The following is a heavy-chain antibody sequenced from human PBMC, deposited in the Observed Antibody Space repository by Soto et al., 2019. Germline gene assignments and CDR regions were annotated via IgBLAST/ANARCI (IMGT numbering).Heavy chain of an antibody. J-gene: IGHJ5*01. V-gene: IGHV3-33*01. D-gene: IGHD3-22*01. CDR1: RFSYGGYG. CDR3: ARDLTSGYTDS. Sequence: QVHLVESGGGVVQPGGSLRLSCVASRFSYGGYGMHWVRQAPGKGLEWVAVIWHDGGRQYYADSVKGRFTVSRDNAKNTLYLQMNSLRAEDTAVYYCARDLTSGYTDSWGQGTLVIVSS. CDR2: IWHDGGRQ.